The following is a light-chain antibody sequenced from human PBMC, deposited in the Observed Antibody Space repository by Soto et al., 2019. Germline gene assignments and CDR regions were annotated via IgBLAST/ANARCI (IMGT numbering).Light chain of an antibody. CDR3: QQHYSTPRT. J-gene: IGKJ1*01. CDR2: WAS. CDR1: QSVFYSSDNRNY. V-gene: IGKV4-1*01. Sequence: DIVMTQSPDSLAVSLGGTATINCKSSQSVFYSSDNRNYLVWYQQKTGQPPRLLISWASTRAFGVPDRISCSESGTDFTLTIGSLQAEGVVVYYCQQHYSTPRTFGQGTKVEI.